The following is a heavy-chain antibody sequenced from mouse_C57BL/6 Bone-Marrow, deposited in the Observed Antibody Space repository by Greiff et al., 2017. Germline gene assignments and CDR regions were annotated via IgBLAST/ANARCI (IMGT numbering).Heavy chain of an antibody. CDR2: YPGSGNTY. V-gene: IGHV1-83*01. D-gene: IGHD1-1*01. Sequence: VQLKESGPELVKPGASVKMSCKASGYTFTDYYMHWVKQKPGKGLEWIGEIYPGSGNTYYNEKFKGKATLTADTSSSTAYMQLSSLTSEDSAVXFCARGIYYYGSSYGYYAMDYWGQGTSVTVSS. CDR3: RGIYYYGSSYGYYAMDY. CDR1: YTFTDYYM. J-gene: IGHJ4*01.